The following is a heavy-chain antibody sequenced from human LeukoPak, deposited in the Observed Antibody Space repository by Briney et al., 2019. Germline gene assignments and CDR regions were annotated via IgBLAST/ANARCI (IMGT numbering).Heavy chain of an antibody. D-gene: IGHD2-2*01. CDR2: ITSSSSTI. CDR3: ARSYCSSTSCPSDY. Sequence: GGSLRLSCAASGFTFSTYSMNWVRQAPGKGLEWVSYITSSSSTIYYADSVKGRFTISRNNAKNSLYLQMNSLRAEDTAVYYCARSYCSSTSCPSDYWGQGTLVTVSS. CDR1: GFTFSTYS. V-gene: IGHV3-48*01. J-gene: IGHJ4*02.